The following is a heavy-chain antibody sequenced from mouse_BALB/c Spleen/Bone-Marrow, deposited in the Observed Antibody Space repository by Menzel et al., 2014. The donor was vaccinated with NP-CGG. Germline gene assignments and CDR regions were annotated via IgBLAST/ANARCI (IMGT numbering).Heavy chain of an antibody. CDR3: ARGGIGRSLVY. CDR1: GYSFTDYD. J-gene: IGHJ4*01. Sequence: VQLQQSGPELVKPGTLVTISCKASGYSFTDYDINWVKQRPGQGLEWIGWIYPGDGSTKYNEKFKGKATLTADRSSSTAYMQLSSLTSESSAVYFCARGGIGRSLVYWGQGTSVTVSS. D-gene: IGHD3-3*01. CDR2: IYPGDGST. V-gene: IGHV1S56*01.